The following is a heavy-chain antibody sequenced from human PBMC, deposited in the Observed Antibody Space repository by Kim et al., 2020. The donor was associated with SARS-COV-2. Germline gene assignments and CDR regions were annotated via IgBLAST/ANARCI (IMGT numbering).Heavy chain of an antibody. V-gene: IGHV7-4-1*02. J-gene: IGHJ6*02. CDR2: INTNTGNP. D-gene: IGHD2-2*01. CDR1: GYTFTSYA. CDR3: ARPIVVVPAAMGIYYYYGMDV. Sequence: ASVKVSCKASGYTFTSYAMNWVRQAPGQGLEWMGWINTNTGNPTYAQGFTGRFVFSLDTSVSTAYLQISSLKAEDTAVYYCARPIVVVPAAMGIYYYYGMDVWGQGTTVTVSS.